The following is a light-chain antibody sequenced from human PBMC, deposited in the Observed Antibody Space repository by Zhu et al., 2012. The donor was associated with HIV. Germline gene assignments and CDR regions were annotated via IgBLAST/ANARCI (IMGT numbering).Light chain of an antibody. CDR2: DTS. Sequence: EIVMTQSPATLSVSPGERATVSCRASRSVRSFLAWYQQKPGQAPRLLIYDTSKRATGIPARFSGSGSGTDFTLTISSLEPADFALYYCQQRSDRPLTFGGGTKVEIK. CDR1: RSVRSF. V-gene: IGKV3-11*01. J-gene: IGKJ4*01. CDR3: QQRSDRPLT.